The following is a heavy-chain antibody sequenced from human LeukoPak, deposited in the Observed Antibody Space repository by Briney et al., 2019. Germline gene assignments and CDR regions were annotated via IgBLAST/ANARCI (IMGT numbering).Heavy chain of an antibody. CDR3: AKEDSNGWYFFDY. V-gene: IGHV3-21*01. D-gene: IGHD6-19*01. J-gene: IGHJ4*02. CDR2: ISSSSSYI. Sequence: GGSLRLSCAISGFTFSACELTWVRQAPGKGLEWVSSISSSSSYIYYADSVKGRFTISRDNAKNSLYLQMNSLRAEDTAVYYCAKEDSNGWYFFDYWGQGTLVTVSS. CDR1: GFTFSACE.